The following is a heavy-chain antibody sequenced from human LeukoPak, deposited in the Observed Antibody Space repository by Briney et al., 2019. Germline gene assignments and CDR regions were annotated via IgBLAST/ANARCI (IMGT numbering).Heavy chain of an antibody. J-gene: IGHJ6*02. CDR1: GFTFSSYA. CDR3: AKDVRVGGGGMDV. D-gene: IGHD1-26*01. Sequence: GGSLRLSCAASGFTFSSYAMTWVRQAPGKGLEWVSLICGSGGNTYYADSVKGRFTISRDNSKNTLSLQMNSLRAEDTVVYYCAKDVRVGGGGMDVWGQGTPVTVSS. CDR2: ICGSGGNT. V-gene: IGHV3-23*01.